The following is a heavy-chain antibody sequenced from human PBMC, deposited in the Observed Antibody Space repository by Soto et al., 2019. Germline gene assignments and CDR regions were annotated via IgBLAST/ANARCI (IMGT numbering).Heavy chain of an antibody. Sequence: GGSLRLSCAASGFTFSNAWMSWVRQAPGKGLEWVGRIKSKTDGGTTDYAAPVKGRFTISRDDSKNTLYLQMNSLKTEDTAVYYCTTPFWSGYREYDYYYGMDVWGKGTPVTVS. CDR1: GFTFSNAW. CDR2: IKSKTDGGTT. D-gene: IGHD3-3*01. V-gene: IGHV3-15*01. J-gene: IGHJ6*04. CDR3: TTPFWSGYREYDYYYGMDV.